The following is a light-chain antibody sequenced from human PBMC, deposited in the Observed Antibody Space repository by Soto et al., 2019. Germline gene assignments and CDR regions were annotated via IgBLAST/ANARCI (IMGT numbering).Light chain of an antibody. V-gene: IGKV1-5*01. CDR2: DAS. CDR1: QNIRSW. J-gene: IGKJ1*01. Sequence: DIQMTQSPSTLSGSVGDRVTITCRASQNIRSWLAWYQQKPGKAPKLLIYDASSLESGVPSRFSGSGSGTEFTLTITSLQPGDFATYYCQQYNSYRTFGQGTKV. CDR3: QQYNSYRT.